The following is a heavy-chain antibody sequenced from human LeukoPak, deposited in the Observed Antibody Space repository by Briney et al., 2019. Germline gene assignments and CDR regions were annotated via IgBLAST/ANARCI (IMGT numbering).Heavy chain of an antibody. CDR1: GGSLSNNNYY. J-gene: IGHJ4*02. CDR2: IYYSGSP. CDR3: VRAYDY. Sequence: SETLSLTCTVSGGSLSNNNYYWAWIRQPPGKGLECIGSIYYSGSPYYNPSLKSRVTISVDTSKNQFSLNLISVTAADTAVYYCVRAYDYWGQGTLVTVSS. D-gene: IGHD2-21*01. V-gene: IGHV4-39*01.